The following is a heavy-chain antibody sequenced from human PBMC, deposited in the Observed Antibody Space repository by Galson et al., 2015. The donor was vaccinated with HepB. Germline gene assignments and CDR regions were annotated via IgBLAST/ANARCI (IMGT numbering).Heavy chain of an antibody. V-gene: IGHV6-1*01. D-gene: IGHD2-15*01. CDR2: TYYRSKWYN. J-gene: IGHJ4*02. CDR3: ARGQVGGGYCSGGSCYSFPY. Sequence: CAISGDSVSSNSAARNWIRQSPSRGLEWLERTYYRSKWYNDYAVSVKSRITINPDTSKNQFSLQLNSVTPEDTAVYYCARGQVGGGYCSGGSCYSFPYWGQGTLVTVSS. CDR1: GDSVSSNSAA.